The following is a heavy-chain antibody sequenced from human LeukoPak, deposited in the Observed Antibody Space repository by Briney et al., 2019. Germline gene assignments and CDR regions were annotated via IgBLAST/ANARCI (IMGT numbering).Heavy chain of an antibody. J-gene: IGHJ4*02. CDR2: IYHSGST. Sequence: SGTLSLTCAVSGGSISSSNWWSWVRQPPGKGLEWIGEIYHSGSTNYNPSLKSRVTISVDKFKNQFSLKLSSVTAADTAVYYRARAYCSGGSCYLVDYWGQGTLVTVSS. CDR1: GGSISSSNW. CDR3: ARAYCSGGSCYLVDY. D-gene: IGHD2-15*01. V-gene: IGHV4-4*02.